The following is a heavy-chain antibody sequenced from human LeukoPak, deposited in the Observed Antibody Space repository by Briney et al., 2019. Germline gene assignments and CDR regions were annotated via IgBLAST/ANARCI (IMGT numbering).Heavy chain of an antibody. CDR2: IIPIFGTA. V-gene: IGHV1-69*05. D-gene: IGHD3-3*01. CDR1: GGTFSSYA. CDR3: GTMPLPHDFWSGYLVN. Sequence: ASVKVSCTASGGTFSSYAISWVRQAPGQGLEWMGGIIPIFGTANYAQKLQGRVTMTTDTSTSTAYMELRSLRSDDTAVYYCGTMPLPHDFWSGYLVNWGQGTLVTVSS. J-gene: IGHJ4*02.